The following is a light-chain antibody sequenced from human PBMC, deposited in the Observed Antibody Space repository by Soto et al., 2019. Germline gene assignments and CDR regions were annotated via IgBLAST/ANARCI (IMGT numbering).Light chain of an antibody. CDR1: QSVSSSY. Sequence: EIVLTQSPGTLSLSPGERATVSCRASQSVSSSYLAWYQQKPGQAPRLLIYGASSRATGIPDRFSGSGSGTDFTLTISRLEPEDFAVYYCQQYSSSRTFGQGTKLEIK. J-gene: IGKJ2*01. V-gene: IGKV3-20*01. CDR3: QQYSSSRT. CDR2: GAS.